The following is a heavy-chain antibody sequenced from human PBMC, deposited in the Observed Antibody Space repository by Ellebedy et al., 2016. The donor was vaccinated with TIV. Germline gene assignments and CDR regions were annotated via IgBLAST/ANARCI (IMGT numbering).Heavy chain of an antibody. D-gene: IGHD2-21*02. V-gene: IGHV4-4*07. J-gene: IGHJ3*02. CDR3: ARTADGSFDI. CDR1: GGSINSDH. Sequence: GSLRLXXTVSGGSINSDHWTWIRQPAGKGLEWIGRIYSSGTDYNPSLKSRVTMSVDTSKNQFSLRLSSVTAADTAIYYCARTADGSFDIWGQGTMVTVSS. CDR2: IYSSGT.